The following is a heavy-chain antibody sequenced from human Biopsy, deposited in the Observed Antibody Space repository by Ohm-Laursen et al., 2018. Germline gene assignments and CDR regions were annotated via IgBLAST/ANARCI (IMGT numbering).Heavy chain of an antibody. J-gene: IGHJ6*02. Sequence: GTLSLTCAVSGYSVTNDYYWGWIRQPPGKGLEWIGIIYFDGFTYYNPSLKSRSAMSVDTSKNQFPLRLPSVTAADTAVYYCARVAGGYAYYYGMDVWGQGTTVIVSS. CDR3: ARVAGGYAYYYGMDV. CDR2: IYFDGFT. CDR1: GYSVTNDYY. V-gene: IGHV4-38-2*01. D-gene: IGHD5-12*01.